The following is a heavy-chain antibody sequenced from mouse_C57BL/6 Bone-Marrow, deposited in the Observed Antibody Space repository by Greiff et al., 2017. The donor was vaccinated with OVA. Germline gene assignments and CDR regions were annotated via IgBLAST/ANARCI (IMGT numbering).Heavy chain of an antibody. CDR1: GYTFTDYE. CDR2: IDPETGGT. J-gene: IGHJ3*01. D-gene: IGHD1-1*01. V-gene: IGHV1-15*01. Sequence: VQLQQSGAELVRPGASVTLSCKASGYTFTDYEMHWVKQTPVHGLEWIGAIDPETGGTAYNQKFKGKAILTADKSSSTAYMELRSLTSEDSAVYYCTRKGFYYGWGQGTLVTVSA. CDR3: TRKGFYYG.